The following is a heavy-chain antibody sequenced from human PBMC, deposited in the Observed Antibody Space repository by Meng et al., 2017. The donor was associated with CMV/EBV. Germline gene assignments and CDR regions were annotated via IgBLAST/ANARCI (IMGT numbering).Heavy chain of an antibody. CDR1: GYTFTGYY. CDR2: INPNSGGT. V-gene: IGHV1-2*02. D-gene: IGHD1-1*01. J-gene: IGHJ5*02. Sequence: ASVKVSCKASGYTFTGYYMHWVRQAPGQGLEWMGWINPNSGGTNYARKFQGRVTMTRDTSISTAYMELSRLRSDDTAVYYCARESHGTTGTTPVDWFDPWGQGTLVTVSS. CDR3: ARESHGTTGTTPVDWFDP.